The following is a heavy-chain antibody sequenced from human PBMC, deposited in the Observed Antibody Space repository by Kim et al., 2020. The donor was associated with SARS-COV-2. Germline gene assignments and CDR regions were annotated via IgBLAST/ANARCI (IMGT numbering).Heavy chain of an antibody. D-gene: IGHD6-19*01. Sequence: GGSLRLSCAASGFTFSNYWMSWVRQAPGKGLEWVANIKQDGSEKYYVDSVKGRFTISRDNAKNSLYLQMNSLRAEDTAGYYCARAQWSNGPYFDYWGQG. CDR3: ARAQWSNGPYFDY. V-gene: IGHV3-7*03. CDR2: IKQDGSEK. J-gene: IGHJ4*02. CDR1: GFTFSNYW.